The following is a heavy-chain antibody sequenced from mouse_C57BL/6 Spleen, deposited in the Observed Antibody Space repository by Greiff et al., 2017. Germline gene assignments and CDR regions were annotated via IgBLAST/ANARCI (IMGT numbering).Heavy chain of an antibody. V-gene: IGHV1-69*01. Sequence: QVQLQQPGAELVMPGASVKLSCKASGYTFTSYWMHWVKQRPGQGLEWIGQIDPSDSDTNYNRKFKGKSTLTVDKSSSTAYMQLSSLTSEDSAVYYCARIGDCYGSHFDGWGTGTTLTVSS. D-gene: IGHD1-1*01. CDR1: GYTFTSYW. J-gene: IGHJ2*01. CDR2: IDPSDSDT. CDR3: ARIGDCYGSHFDG.